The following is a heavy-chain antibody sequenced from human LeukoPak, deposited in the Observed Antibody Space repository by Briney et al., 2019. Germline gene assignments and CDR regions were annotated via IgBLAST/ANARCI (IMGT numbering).Heavy chain of an antibody. CDR3: ARVLPGVVVVAATSPFGWFDP. D-gene: IGHD2-15*01. Sequence: SETLSLTCTVSGGSISSYYWSWIRQPPGKGLEWIGYIYYSGSTNYNPSLKSRVTISVDTSKNQFSLKLSSVTAADTAVYYCARVLPGVVVVAATSPFGWFDPWGQGTLVTVSS. V-gene: IGHV4-59*01. CDR1: GGSISSYY. CDR2: IYYSGST. J-gene: IGHJ5*02.